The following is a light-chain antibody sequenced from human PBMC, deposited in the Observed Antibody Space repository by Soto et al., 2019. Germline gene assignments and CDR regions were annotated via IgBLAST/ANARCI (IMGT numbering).Light chain of an antibody. Sequence: EIVLTQSPATLSLSPGESATLSCRASQSLDSYLIWYQQKLGQAPRLLIYDTSKRAAGIPARFSGSGSGTDFTLTISSLVPEDFAVYHCQQRRSWPITFGQGTRLEIK. CDR3: QQRRSWPIT. J-gene: IGKJ5*01. CDR2: DTS. CDR1: QSLDSY. V-gene: IGKV3-11*01.